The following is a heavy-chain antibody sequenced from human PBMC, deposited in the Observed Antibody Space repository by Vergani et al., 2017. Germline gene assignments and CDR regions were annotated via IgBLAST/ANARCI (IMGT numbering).Heavy chain of an antibody. CDR3: AGEVPLSYYSSGSFDY. CDR2: IYYSGST. Sequence: QVQLQESGPGLVKPSETLSLTCTVSGGSISSYYWSWIRQPPGKGLEWIGYIYYSGSTNYHPSLKSRVTISVDTSKNQFSLKLSSVTAAETAVYYCAGEVPLSYYSSGSFDYWGQGTLVTVSS. V-gene: IGHV4-59*01. J-gene: IGHJ4*02. CDR1: GGSISSYY. D-gene: IGHD3-22*01.